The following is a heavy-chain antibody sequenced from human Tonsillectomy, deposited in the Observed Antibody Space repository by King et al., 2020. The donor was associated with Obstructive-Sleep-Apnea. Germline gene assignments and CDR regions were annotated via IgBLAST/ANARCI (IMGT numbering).Heavy chain of an antibody. CDR1: GFTFSSYA. Sequence: VQLVESGGGLVQPGGSLRLSCAASGFTFSSYAMSWVRQAPGKGLEWVSGISVTGGGTFYADSVKGRFTFSRDNFKNTLYLQMNSLRADDTAAYYCATTGMGDYDQYGLDVWGQGTTVTVSS. CDR2: ISVTGGGT. CDR3: ATTGMGDYDQYGLDV. D-gene: IGHD5-18*01. J-gene: IGHJ6*02. V-gene: IGHV3-23*04.